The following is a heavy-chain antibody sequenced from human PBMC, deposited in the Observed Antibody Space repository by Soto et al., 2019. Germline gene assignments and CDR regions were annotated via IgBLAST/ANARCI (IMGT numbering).Heavy chain of an antibody. J-gene: IGHJ4*02. CDR2: IYWDDDK. Sequence: QITLKESGPTLVKPTQTLTLTCTFSGFSLNTSGVGVVWIRQPPGKALEWLALIYWDDDKRYSPSLKSRLTSTTDTSKPQVVLTMTNTDPVDTATYYCAHRPSIAVVPGTILLPDYHFDSWGQATLVTVAS. V-gene: IGHV2-5*02. D-gene: IGHD2-2*02. CDR1: GFSLNTSGVG. CDR3: AHRPSIAVVPGTILLPDYHFDS.